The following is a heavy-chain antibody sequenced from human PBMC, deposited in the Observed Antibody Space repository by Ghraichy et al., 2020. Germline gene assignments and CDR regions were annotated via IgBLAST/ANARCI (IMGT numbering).Heavy chain of an antibody. CDR1: GFTFSSYS. CDR2: ISSSSSTI. J-gene: IGHJ3*02. D-gene: IGHD3-3*01. CDR3: ARDPPEGYDFWSGYYNPRDAFDI. V-gene: IGHV3-48*02. Sequence: GGSLRLSCAASGFTFSSYSMNWVRQAPGKGLEWVSYISSSSSTIYYADSVKGRFTISRDNAKNSLYLQMNSLRDEDTAVYYCARDPPEGYDFWSGYYNPRDAFDIWGQGTMVTVSS.